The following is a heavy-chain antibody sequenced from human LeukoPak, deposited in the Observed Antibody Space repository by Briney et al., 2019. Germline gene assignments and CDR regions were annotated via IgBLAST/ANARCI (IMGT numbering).Heavy chain of an antibody. CDR1: GGSFSGYY. D-gene: IGHD3-3*01. CDR2: INHSGST. Sequence: SETLSLTCAVYGGSFSGYYWSWIRHPPGKGLEWIGEINHSGSTNYNPSLKSRVTISVDTSKNQFSLKLSSVTAADTAVYYCARPARDFWSGYYINWFDPWGQGTLVTVSS. V-gene: IGHV4-34*01. J-gene: IGHJ5*02. CDR3: ARPARDFWSGYYINWFDP.